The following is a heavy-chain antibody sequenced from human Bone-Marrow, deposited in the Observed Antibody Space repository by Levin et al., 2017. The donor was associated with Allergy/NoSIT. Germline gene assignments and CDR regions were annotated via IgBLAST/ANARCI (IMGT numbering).Heavy chain of an antibody. V-gene: IGHV3-11*01. CDR2: ISSSGSTI. J-gene: IGHJ4*02. Sequence: GESLKISCAASGFTFSDYYMSWIRQAPGKGLEWVSYISSSGSTIYYADSVKGRFTISRDNAKNSLYLQMNSLRAEDTAVYYCARDHRDYGDYVLDYWGQGTLVTVSS. CDR1: GFTFSDYY. CDR3: ARDHRDYGDYVLDY. D-gene: IGHD4-17*01.